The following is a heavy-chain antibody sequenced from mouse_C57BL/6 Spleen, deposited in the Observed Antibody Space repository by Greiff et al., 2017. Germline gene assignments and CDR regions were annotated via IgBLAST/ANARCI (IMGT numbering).Heavy chain of an antibody. CDR1: GFSLTSYA. V-gene: IGHV2-9-1*01. CDR2: IWTGGGT. CDR3: ARNLGNPLYAMDY. Sequence: VMLVESGPGLVAPSQSLSITCTVSGFSLTSYAISWVRQPPGKGLEWLGVIWTGGGTNYNSALKSRLSISTDNSTSQVFLKMNSLQTDDTAMYYCARNLGNPLYAMDYWGQGTSVTVSA. J-gene: IGHJ4*01. D-gene: IGHD2-1*01.